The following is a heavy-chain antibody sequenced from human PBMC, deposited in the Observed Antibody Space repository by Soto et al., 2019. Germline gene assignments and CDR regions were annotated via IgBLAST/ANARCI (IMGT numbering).Heavy chain of an antibody. J-gene: IGHJ5*02. CDR2: IKSKTDGGTT. Sequence: GGSLRLSCAASGFTFSNAWMSWVRQAPGKGLEWVGRIKSKTDGGTTDYAAPVKGRFTISRDDSKNTLYLQMNSLKTEDTAVYYCTTVNGVVDGYYDILTGYYPGGNWFDPWGQGTLVTVSS. D-gene: IGHD3-9*01. CDR1: GFTFSNAW. CDR3: TTVNGVVDGYYDILTGYYPGGNWFDP. V-gene: IGHV3-15*01.